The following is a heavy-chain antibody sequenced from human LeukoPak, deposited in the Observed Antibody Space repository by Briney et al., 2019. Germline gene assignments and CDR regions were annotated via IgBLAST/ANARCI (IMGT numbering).Heavy chain of an antibody. V-gene: IGHV4-38-2*02. J-gene: IGHJ6*03. CDR1: GYSISSGYY. CDR2: IYYSGST. D-gene: IGHD2-15*01. CDR3: ARVMIAATPLYYYYYYMDV. Sequence: SETLSLTCTVSGYSISSGYYWGWIRQPPGKGLEWIGSIYYSGSTYYNPSLKSRVTISVDTSKNQFSLKLSSVTAADTAVYYCARVMIAATPLYYYYYYMDVWGKGTTVTISS.